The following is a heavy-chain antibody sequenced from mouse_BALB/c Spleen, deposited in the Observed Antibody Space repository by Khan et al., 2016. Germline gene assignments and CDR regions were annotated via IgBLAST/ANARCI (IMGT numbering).Heavy chain of an antibody. V-gene: IGHV3-1*02. CDR3: ARGGRTARADYHVMDY. J-gene: IGHJ4*01. CDR1: GYSITSGYS. Sequence: EVQLQESGPDLVKPSQSLSLTCTVTGYSITSGYSWHWIRQFPGNKLEWMGYIHYSGSTNYNPSLKSRISITRDTSKNQFLLQLNSVTTEDKATYYCARGGRTARADYHVMDYWGQGTSVTVSS. CDR2: IHYSGST. D-gene: IGHD3-1*01.